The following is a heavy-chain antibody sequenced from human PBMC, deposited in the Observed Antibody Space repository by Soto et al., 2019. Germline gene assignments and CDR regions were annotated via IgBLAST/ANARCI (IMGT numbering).Heavy chain of an antibody. CDR1: GFTFSSYA. CDR3: AKDLYGDFDY. J-gene: IGHJ4*02. D-gene: IGHD4-17*01. CDR2: ISGSGGTT. Sequence: GGSLRLSCAASGFTFSSYAMTWVRQAPGKGLEWVSTISGSGGTTYYADSVKGRFTISRDNSKNTLFLQMNSLRADDTAIYYCAKDLYGDFDYWGQGTLVTVSS. V-gene: IGHV3-23*01.